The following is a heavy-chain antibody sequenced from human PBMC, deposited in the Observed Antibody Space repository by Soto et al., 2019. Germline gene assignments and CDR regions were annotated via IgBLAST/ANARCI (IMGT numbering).Heavy chain of an antibody. CDR3: ARGRGYSSSWSIYYFDF. V-gene: IGHV3-33*01. CDR2: IRYDGSNK. Sequence: QEQLVESGGGVVQPGRSLRLSCGASGFTFSSHGMHWVRQAPGKGLEWVAVIRYDGSNKYYADSVKGRFTISRDNSKNTLYLQMNSLRAEDRAVYYCARGRGYSSSWSIYYFDFWGQGTQVTVSS. CDR1: GFTFSSHG. D-gene: IGHD6-13*01. J-gene: IGHJ4*02.